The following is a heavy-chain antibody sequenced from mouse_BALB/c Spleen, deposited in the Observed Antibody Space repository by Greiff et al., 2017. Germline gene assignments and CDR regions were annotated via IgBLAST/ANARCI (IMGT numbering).Heavy chain of an antibody. CDR3: ARESYDYFDY. V-gene: IGHV5-17*02. D-gene: IGHD1-1*01. J-gene: IGHJ2*01. Sequence: EVHLVESGGGLVQPGGSRKLSCAASGFTFSSFGMHWVRQAPEKGLEWVAYISSGSSTIYYADTVKGRFTISRDNPKNTLFLQMTSLRSEDTAMYYCARESYDYFDYWGQGTTLTVSS. CDR2: ISSGSSTI. CDR1: GFTFSSFG.